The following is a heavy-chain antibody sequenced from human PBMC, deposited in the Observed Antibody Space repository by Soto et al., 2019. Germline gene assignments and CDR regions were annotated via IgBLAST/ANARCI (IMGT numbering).Heavy chain of an antibody. V-gene: IGHV1-8*01. J-gene: IGHJ6*03. D-gene: IGHD2-15*01. CDR3: ARGSGYCSGGSCPPFYYYYYMDV. CDR2: MNPNSGNT. Sequence: GASVKVSCKASGYTFTSYDINWVRQAPGQRPEWMGWMNPNSGNTGYAQKFQGRVTMTRNTSISTAYMELSSLRSEDTAVYYCARGSGYCSGGSCPPFYYYYYMDVWGKGTTVTVSS. CDR1: GYTFTSYD.